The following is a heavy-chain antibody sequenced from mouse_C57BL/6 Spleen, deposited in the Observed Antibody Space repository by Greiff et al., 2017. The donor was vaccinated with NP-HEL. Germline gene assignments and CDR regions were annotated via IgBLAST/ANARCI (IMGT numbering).Heavy chain of an antibody. J-gene: IGHJ4*01. CDR2: ISSGGDYI. Sequence: EVMLVESGEGLVKPGGSLKLSCAASGFTFSSYAMSWVRQTPEKRLEWVAYISSGGDYIYYADTVKGRFTISRDNARNTLYLQMSSLKSEDTAMYYCTRDSKYYAMDYWGQGTSVTVSS. D-gene: IGHD2-5*01. CDR1: GFTFSSYA. V-gene: IGHV5-9-1*02. CDR3: TRDSKYYAMDY.